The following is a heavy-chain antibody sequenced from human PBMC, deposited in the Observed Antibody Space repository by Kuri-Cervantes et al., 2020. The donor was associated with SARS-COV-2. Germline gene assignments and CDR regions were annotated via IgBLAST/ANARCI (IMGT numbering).Heavy chain of an antibody. Sequence: SVKVSCKASGGTFSSYAISWVRQAPGQGLEWMGGIIPIFGTANYAQKFQGRVTMTRDTSTSTVYMELSSLRSEDTAVYYCARDCSGTDCYVIVYGLSDWGQGTLVTVSS. CDR1: GGTFSSYA. CDR3: ARDCSGTDCYVIVYGLSD. CDR2: IIPIFGTA. D-gene: IGHD2-2*01. J-gene: IGHJ4*02. V-gene: IGHV1-69*05.